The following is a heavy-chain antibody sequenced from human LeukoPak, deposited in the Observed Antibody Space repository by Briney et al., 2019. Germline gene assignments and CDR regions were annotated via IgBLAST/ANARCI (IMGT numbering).Heavy chain of an antibody. Sequence: SETLSLICTVSGGSISSGSYYWRWIRQPAGTGLEWIGRIYTSGSTNYNPSLKSRVTISVDTSKNQFSLKLSSVTAADTAVYYCARDPVDYDFWSGHFDYWGQGTLVIVSS. J-gene: IGHJ4*02. D-gene: IGHD3-3*01. CDR1: GGSISSGSYY. V-gene: IGHV4-61*02. CDR2: IYTSGST. CDR3: ARDPVDYDFWSGHFDY.